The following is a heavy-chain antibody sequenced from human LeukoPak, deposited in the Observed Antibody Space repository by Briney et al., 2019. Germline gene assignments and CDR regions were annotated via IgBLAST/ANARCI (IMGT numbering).Heavy chain of an antibody. CDR3: ARVYDFWSGYYPHYYYYYMDV. CDR2: IYTSGST. Sequence: PSETLSLTCTVSGGSISSYYWSWIRQPAGKGLEWIGRIYTSGSTNYNPSLKSRVTMSVDTSKNQFSLKLSSVTAADTAVYYCARVYDFWSGYYPHYYYYYMDVWGKGTTVTVSS. CDR1: GGSISSYY. J-gene: IGHJ6*03. D-gene: IGHD3-3*01. V-gene: IGHV4-4*07.